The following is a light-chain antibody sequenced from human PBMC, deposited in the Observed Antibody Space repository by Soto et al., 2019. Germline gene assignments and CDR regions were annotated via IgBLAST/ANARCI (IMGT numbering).Light chain of an antibody. CDR2: GAS. V-gene: IGKV1-9*01. J-gene: IGKJ4*01. CDR3: QQFNAYPLT. CDR1: QGISDY. Sequence: IQLTQSPSFLSASVGDRVIISCRASQGISDYLAWYQQKPGKAPKLLIYGASTLQSGVPSRFSGSASGTEFTLTISSLQPEDFATYFCQQFNAYPLTFGGGTKLEIK.